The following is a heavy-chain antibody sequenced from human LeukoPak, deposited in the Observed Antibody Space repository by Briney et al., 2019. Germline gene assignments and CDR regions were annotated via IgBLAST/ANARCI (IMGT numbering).Heavy chain of an antibody. J-gene: IGHJ4*02. V-gene: IGHV1-18*01. Sequence: ASVKVSCKASGYTFTSYGISWVRQAPGQGLEWMGWISGDNGNTNYAQKVQGRVTMTTDTSTSTAYMELRSLRDDDTAVYYCARDRYGVRSGSCDYWGQGTLVTVSS. CDR2: ISGDNGNT. D-gene: IGHD1-26*01. CDR1: GYTFTSYG. CDR3: ARDRYGVRSGSCDY.